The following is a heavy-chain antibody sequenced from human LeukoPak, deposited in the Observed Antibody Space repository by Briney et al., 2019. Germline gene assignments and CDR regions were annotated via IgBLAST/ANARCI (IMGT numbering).Heavy chain of an antibody. CDR3: AKPGGAYSSGWYPLDY. D-gene: IGHD6-19*01. V-gene: IGHV3-33*06. CDR1: GFTFSSYG. Sequence: GGSLRLSCAASGFTFSSYGMHWDRQAPGKGLEWVAVIWYDGSNKYYADSVKGRFTISRDNSKNTLYLQMNSLRAEDTAVYYCAKPGGAYSSGWYPLDYWGQGTLVTVSS. J-gene: IGHJ4*02. CDR2: IWYDGSNK.